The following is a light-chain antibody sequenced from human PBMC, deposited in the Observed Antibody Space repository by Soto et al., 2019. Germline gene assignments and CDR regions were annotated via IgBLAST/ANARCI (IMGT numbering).Light chain of an antibody. Sequence: EIVLTQSPGTLSVSPGERATLSCRASQSISSNHLAWYQQKPGQAPRLLIYGTSSRATGIPDRFSGSGSGTDFTLTISRLEPEDSAIYYCQQYGSSSTWTFGQGTKVEIK. J-gene: IGKJ1*01. V-gene: IGKV3-20*01. CDR1: QSISSNH. CDR3: QQYGSSSTWT. CDR2: GTS.